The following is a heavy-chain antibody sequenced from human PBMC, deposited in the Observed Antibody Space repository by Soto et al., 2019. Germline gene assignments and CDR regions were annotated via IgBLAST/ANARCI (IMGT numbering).Heavy chain of an antibody. Sequence: ASVKVSCKASGYTFTDYYMHWVRQAPGQVLEGMGITNPSGGTTRYAQKFQGRVTMTRDTSTSTVYMEVSSLRSEDTALYYCARWSHCSGGSSSDPAIDSYYWGQGTPVTVYS. D-gene: IGHD2-15*01. J-gene: IGHJ4*02. CDR1: GYTFTDYY. CDR2: TNPSGGTT. CDR3: ARWSHCSGGSSSDPAIDSYY. V-gene: IGHV1-46*01.